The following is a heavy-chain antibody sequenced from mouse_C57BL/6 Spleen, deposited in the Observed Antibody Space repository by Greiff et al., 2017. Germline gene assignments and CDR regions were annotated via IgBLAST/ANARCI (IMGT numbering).Heavy chain of an antibody. CDR2: ISSGGSYT. D-gene: IGHD1-1*01. J-gene: IGHJ1*03. V-gene: IGHV5-6*01. CDR3: ATSTTVVTHWYFDV. CDR1: GYTFSSYG. Sequence: EVQLVESGGDLVKPGGSLKLSCAASGYTFSSYGMSWVRQTPDKRLEWVATISSGGSYTYYPDSVKGRFTISGDNAKNTLYLQMSSLKSEDTAMYYGATSTTVVTHWYFDVWGTGTTVTVSS.